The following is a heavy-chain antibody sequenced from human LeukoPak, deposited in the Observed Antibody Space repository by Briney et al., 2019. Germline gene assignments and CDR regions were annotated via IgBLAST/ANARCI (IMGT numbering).Heavy chain of an antibody. Sequence: ASVKVSCKASGYTFTSYCMHWVRQAPGQGLEWMGIINPSGGSTSYAQKFQGRVTMTRDTSTSTVYMELSSLRSEDTAVYYCARGTGGYGTINWFDPWGQGAPVTVSS. V-gene: IGHV1-46*01. CDR2: INPSGGST. D-gene: IGHD3-9*01. J-gene: IGHJ5*02. CDR3: ARGTGGYGTINWFDP. CDR1: GYTFTSYC.